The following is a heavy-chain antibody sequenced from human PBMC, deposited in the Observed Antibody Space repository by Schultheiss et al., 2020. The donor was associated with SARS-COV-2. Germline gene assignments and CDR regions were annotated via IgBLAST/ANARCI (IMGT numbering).Heavy chain of an antibody. J-gene: IGHJ3*02. V-gene: IGHV1-69*04. CDR1: GGTFSSYA. D-gene: IGHD6-13*01. CDR3: ARDLGIAAAGTEMKAFDI. Sequence: SVKVSCKASGGTFSSYAISWVRQAPGQGLEWMGRIIPILGIANYAQKFQGRVTITADKSTSTAYMELSSLRSEDTAVYYCARDLGIAAAGTEMKAFDIWGQGTMVTVSS. CDR2: IIPILGIA.